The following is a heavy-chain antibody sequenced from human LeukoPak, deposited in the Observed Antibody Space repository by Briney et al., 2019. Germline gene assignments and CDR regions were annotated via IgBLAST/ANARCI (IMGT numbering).Heavy chain of an antibody. J-gene: IGHJ4*02. Sequence: GESLKISCRASGYIFTSYWLGWVRQTPDKGLEWVGIIHPGDSDPRYSPSFQGQVTISVDRSITTAYLQWGSLKATDTAMYYCARLGDSGYDYGDYWGQGTLVTVSS. D-gene: IGHD5-12*01. CDR2: IHPGDSDP. CDR3: ARLGDSGYDYGDY. V-gene: IGHV5-51*01. CDR1: GYIFTSYW.